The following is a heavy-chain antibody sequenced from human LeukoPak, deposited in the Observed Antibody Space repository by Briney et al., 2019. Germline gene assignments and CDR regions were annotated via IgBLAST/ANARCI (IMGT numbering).Heavy chain of an antibody. D-gene: IGHD3-3*01. J-gene: IGHJ5*02. CDR2: ISSSGSTI. V-gene: IGHV3-11*04. CDR1: GFTFSDYY. Sequence: GGSLRLSCAASGFTFSDYYMSWIRQAPGKGLEWVSYISSSGSTIYYADSVKGRFTISRDNAKNSLYLQINSLRAEDTAVYYCARAGAYDFWSGYYSINWFDPWGQGTLVTVSS. CDR3: ARAGAYDFWSGYYSINWFDP.